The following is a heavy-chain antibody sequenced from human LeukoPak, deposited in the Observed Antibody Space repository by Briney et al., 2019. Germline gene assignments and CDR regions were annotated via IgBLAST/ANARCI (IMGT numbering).Heavy chain of an antibody. Sequence: SETLSLTCAVSGGSISSYFWSWIRRPAGKGLEWIGRIYSTGSTNYNPSLKSRVTMSIDTSQNQFSLRLTSVTAADTAVYFCARTQGFGGFGEFLFAPYFDYWSQGTLVTVSS. CDR1: GGSISSYF. J-gene: IGHJ4*02. V-gene: IGHV4-4*07. CDR3: ARTQGFGGFGEFLFAPYFDY. D-gene: IGHD3-10*01. CDR2: IYSTGST.